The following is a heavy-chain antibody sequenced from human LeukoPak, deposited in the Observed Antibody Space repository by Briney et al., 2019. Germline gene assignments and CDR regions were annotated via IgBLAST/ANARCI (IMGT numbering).Heavy chain of an antibody. CDR3: AKDRDIVVVTATLYFDY. V-gene: IGHV3-30*18. D-gene: IGHD2-21*02. CDR1: GFTFSSYG. J-gene: IGHJ4*02. Sequence: PGGSLRLSCAASGFTFSSYGMHWVRQAPGKGLEWVAVISYDGSNKYYADSVKGRFTISRDNSKNTLYLQMNSLRAEDTAVYYCAKDRDIVVVTATLYFDYWGQGTLVTVSS. CDR2: ISYDGSNK.